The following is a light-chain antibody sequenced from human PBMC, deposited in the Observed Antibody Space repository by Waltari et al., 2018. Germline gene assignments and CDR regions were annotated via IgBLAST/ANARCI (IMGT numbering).Light chain of an antibody. CDR1: RSDVGTYNL. V-gene: IGLV2-23*02. CDR3: CSYASGSTFV. J-gene: IGLJ2*01. CDR2: EVT. Sequence: QSALTQPASVSGSPGQSITISCAGTRSDVGTYNLVSWYQQHAGEAPKLMIYEVTKRPSGVSNRFSGSKSGNTASLTISGLQAEDEADYYCCSYASGSTFVFGGGTKLTVL.